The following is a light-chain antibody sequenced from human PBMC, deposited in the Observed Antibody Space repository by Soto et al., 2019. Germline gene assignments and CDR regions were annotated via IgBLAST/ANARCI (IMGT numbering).Light chain of an antibody. CDR1: SSDVGNYKY. J-gene: IGLJ1*01. Sequence: LTQPDYVSGSPGQSITISCTGTSSDVGNYKYVSWYQQHPGKARKLMIYEVSSRPSGVSNRCSGSKSGNTASLTISGLQAEDETDYYCLSYTSSGTYVFGTGTKVTVL. V-gene: IGLV2-14*01. CDR3: LSYTSSGTYV. CDR2: EVS.